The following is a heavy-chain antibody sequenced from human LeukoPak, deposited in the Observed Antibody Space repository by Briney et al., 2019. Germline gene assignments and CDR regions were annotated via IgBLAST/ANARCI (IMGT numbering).Heavy chain of an antibody. CDR3: ARDYGLAGLFWYFDL. V-gene: IGHV3-7*03. CDR2: INQDGSEI. Sequence: GGSLRLSCAASGFTFSSYWMTWVRQAPGKGLEWVANINQDGSEIYYMDSVKGRFTISRDSAKNSLSLKMNSLRGENTAVYYCARDYGLAGLFWYFDLWGRGTLVTVSS. CDR1: GFTFSSYW. J-gene: IGHJ2*01. D-gene: IGHD6-19*01.